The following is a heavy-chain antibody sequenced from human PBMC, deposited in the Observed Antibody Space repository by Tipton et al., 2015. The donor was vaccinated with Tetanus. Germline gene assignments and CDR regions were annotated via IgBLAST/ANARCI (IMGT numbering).Heavy chain of an antibody. D-gene: IGHD3-16*01. CDR2: IYYSGST. Sequence: TLSLTCTVSGGSITNGGYYWSWIRQHPGKGLDWIGYIYYSGSTYYNPSLKSRVTISVDTSKNQFSLRLSSVTAADTAVYYCARDHGITWGGMGYYYGMDVWGQGTTVTVSS. J-gene: IGHJ6*02. V-gene: IGHV4-30-4*08. CDR1: GGSITNGGYY. CDR3: ARDHGITWGGMGYYYGMDV.